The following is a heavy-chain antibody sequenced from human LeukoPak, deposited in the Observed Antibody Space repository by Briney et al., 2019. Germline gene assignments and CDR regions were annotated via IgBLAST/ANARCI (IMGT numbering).Heavy chain of an antibody. CDR1: GFTFSSYT. CDR3: ARDIDGLNWFDP. Sequence: GRSLRLSCAASGFTFSSYTMHWVRQAPGKGLEWVAVISYDGSNKYYADSVKGRFTISRGNSKNTLYLQMNSLRAEDTAVYYCARDIDGLNWFDPWGQGTLVTVSS. J-gene: IGHJ5*02. CDR2: ISYDGSNK. D-gene: IGHD5-24*01. V-gene: IGHV3-30-3*01.